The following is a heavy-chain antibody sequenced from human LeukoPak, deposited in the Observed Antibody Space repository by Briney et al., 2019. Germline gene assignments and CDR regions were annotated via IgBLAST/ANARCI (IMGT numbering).Heavy chain of an antibody. J-gene: IGHJ4*02. CDR2: ISGSGGST. V-gene: IGHV3-23*01. D-gene: IGHD6-6*01. Sequence: GGSLRLSCAASGFTFNSYAMSWVRQAPGKGLEWVSVISGSGGSTYYADSVKGRFTISRDNSKTTLFLQMNSLRAEDTAVYYCAKNTYSSSSGYSHFDYWGQGNLVTVSS. CDR3: AKNTYSSSSGYSHFDY. CDR1: GFTFNSYA.